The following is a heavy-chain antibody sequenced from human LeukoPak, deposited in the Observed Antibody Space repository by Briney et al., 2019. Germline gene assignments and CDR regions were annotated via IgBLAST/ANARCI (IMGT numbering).Heavy chain of an antibody. V-gene: IGHV4-59*08. Sequence: PSETLSLTCTVSGGAMSTDDVSWIRQPPGTELKGIGDIDDNSNTHYNPSLRSPTSMSLYPSKSQFSRNLSSCTASATPTYYCTRRGFGGVIAASWFDAWGQGTLVTVSS. CDR3: TRRGFGGVIAASWFDA. CDR2: IDDNSNT. D-gene: IGHD3-16*02. J-gene: IGHJ5*02. CDR1: GGAMSTDD.